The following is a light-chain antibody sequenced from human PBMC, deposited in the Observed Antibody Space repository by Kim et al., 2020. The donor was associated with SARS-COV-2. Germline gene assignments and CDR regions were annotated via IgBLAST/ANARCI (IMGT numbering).Light chain of an antibody. CDR1: SSYVGLLNY. V-gene: IGLV2-8*01. CDR2: DVT. CDR3: SSYAGRNDLV. J-gene: IGLJ2*01. Sequence: TTCTGPSSYVGLLNYSSGYQHPPGKAPKLIIYDVTKRPTGVPDRFSGSKSGNTASLTVSGLQAEDEADYYCSSYAGRNDLVFGGGTQLTVL.